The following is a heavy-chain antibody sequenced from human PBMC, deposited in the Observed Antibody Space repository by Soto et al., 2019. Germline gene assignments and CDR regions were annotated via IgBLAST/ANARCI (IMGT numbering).Heavy chain of an antibody. CDR3: AKDGSTVTSLYYYYGMAV. Sequence: PGGSLRLSCAASGFTFSSYGMHWVRQAPGKGLEWVAVISYDGSNKYYADSVKGRFTISRDNSKNTLYLQMNSLRAEDTAVYYCAKDGSTVTSLYYYYGMAVWGQGTTVTVSS. CDR2: ISYDGSNK. J-gene: IGHJ6*02. V-gene: IGHV3-30*18. CDR1: GFTFSSYG. D-gene: IGHD4-4*01.